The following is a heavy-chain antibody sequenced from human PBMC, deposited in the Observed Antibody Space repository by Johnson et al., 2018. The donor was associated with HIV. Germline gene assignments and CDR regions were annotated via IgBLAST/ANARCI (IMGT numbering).Heavy chain of an antibody. D-gene: IGHD6-19*01. V-gene: IGHV3-66*01. CDR3: ARAYSSGWLGAFDM. CDR1: GITVNTNY. J-gene: IGHJ3*02. CDR2: ISGSGGST. Sequence: VQLVESGGGLVQSGESLRLSCAASGITVNTNYMSWVRRAPGKGLEWVSVISGSGGSTFYADSVKGRFTISRDSSKNTLYLQMNSLRAEDTAVYYCARAYSSGWLGAFDMWGQGTTVTVSS.